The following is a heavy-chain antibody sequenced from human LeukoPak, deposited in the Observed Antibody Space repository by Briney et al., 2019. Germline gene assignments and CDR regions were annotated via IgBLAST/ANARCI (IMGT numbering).Heavy chain of an antibody. CDR3: ARVGYTNSVGYNYYYMDV. D-gene: IGHD4-11*01. V-gene: IGHV3-21*01. CDR2: ISGSGTYI. CDR1: GFTFSSYT. Sequence: GRSLRLSCAASGFTFSSYTINWVRQAPGKGLEWVSSISGSGTYIYYADSVQGRFTISRDNDKNSLYLKLNSLRAEDTAVYYCARVGYTNSVGYNYYYMDVWAKGTMVTVSS. J-gene: IGHJ6*03.